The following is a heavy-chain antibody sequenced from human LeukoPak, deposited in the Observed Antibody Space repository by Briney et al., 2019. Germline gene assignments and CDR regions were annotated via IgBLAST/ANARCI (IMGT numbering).Heavy chain of an antibody. CDR2: IYYSGST. Sequence: KPSETLSLTCTVSGGSISSSSYYWGWIRQPPGKGLEWIGSIYYSGSTYYNPSLKSRVTISVDTSKNQFSLKLSSVTAADTAVYYCARRGYSYGSFDYWGQGTLVTVSS. D-gene: IGHD5-18*01. J-gene: IGHJ4*02. CDR1: GGSISSSSYY. CDR3: ARRGYSYGSFDY. V-gene: IGHV4-39*01.